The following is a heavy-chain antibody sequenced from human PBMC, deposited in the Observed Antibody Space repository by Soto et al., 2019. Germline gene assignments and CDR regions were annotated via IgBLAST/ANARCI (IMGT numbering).Heavy chain of an antibody. J-gene: IGHJ4*02. D-gene: IGHD6-6*01. CDR2: ISGSGGST. Sequence: GGSLRLSCAASGFTFSNYAMSWVRQAPGKGLEWVSAISGSGGSTYYAASVKGRFTISKDKSKNTLYLQMNGVRAEDTAVYYSAKDPRGSEDFDDWGQGTMVTVSS. V-gene: IGHV3-23*01. CDR1: GFTFSNYA. CDR3: AKDPRGSEDFDD.